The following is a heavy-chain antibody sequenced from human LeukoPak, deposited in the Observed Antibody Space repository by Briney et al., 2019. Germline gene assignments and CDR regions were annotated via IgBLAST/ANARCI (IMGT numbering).Heavy chain of an antibody. CDR3: AATTVTRDY. J-gene: IGHJ4*02. D-gene: IGHD4-17*01. V-gene: IGHV4-38-2*02. CDR1: GYSISSGYY. CDR2: IYHSGST. Sequence: SETLFLTCTVSGYSISSGYYWGWIRQPPGKGLEWIGSIYHSGSTYYNPSLKSRVTISVDTSKNQFSLKLSSVTAADTAVYYCAATTVTRDYWGQGTLVTVSS.